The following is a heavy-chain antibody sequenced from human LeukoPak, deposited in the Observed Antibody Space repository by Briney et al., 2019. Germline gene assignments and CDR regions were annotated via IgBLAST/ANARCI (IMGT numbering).Heavy chain of an antibody. CDR2: VNLQGST. CDR1: GGSITSSEY. CDR3: ARDGNNYGDSPSLGYYYGMDV. V-gene: IGHV4-4*02. Sequence: PSETLSLTCGVSGGSITSSEYWCVVRQPPGKGLEWIGEVNLQGSTNYNPSLMGRVAISVDMSENHISLQLTSVTAADTAVYYCARDGNNYGDSPSLGYYYGMDVWGQGTTVTVSS. D-gene: IGHD4-17*01. J-gene: IGHJ6*02.